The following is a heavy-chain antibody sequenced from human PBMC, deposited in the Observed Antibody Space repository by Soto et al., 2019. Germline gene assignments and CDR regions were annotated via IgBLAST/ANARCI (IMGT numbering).Heavy chain of an antibody. CDR3: AIRGGILTGYSNYYYYYYMDV. J-gene: IGHJ6*03. CDR1: GFTFSSYA. V-gene: IGHV3-23*01. Sequence: GGSLRLSCAASGFTFSSYAMSWVRQAPGKGLEWVSAISGSGGSTYYADSVKGRFTISRDNSKNTLYLQMNSLRAEDTAVYYCAIRGGILTGYSNYYYYYYMDVWGKGTTVTVSS. D-gene: IGHD3-9*01. CDR2: ISGSGGST.